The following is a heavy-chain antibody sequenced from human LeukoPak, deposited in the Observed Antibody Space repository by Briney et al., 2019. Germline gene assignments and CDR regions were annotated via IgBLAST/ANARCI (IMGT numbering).Heavy chain of an antibody. V-gene: IGHV3-30*02. D-gene: IGHD6-13*01. CDR2: IPPDGNNQ. CDR1: GFNFNNYG. J-gene: IGHJ4*02. CDR3: AKWAQHFDY. Sequence: GGSLRLSCAASGFNFNNYGMHSVRQAPGKGLEWVTFIPPDGNNQYYADTVKARFTISRDNPKNTLYLQMNSLRAEDTAVYYCAKWAQHFDYWGQGTLVTVSS.